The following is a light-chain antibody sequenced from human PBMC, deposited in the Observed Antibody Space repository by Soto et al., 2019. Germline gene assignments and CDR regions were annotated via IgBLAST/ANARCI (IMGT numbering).Light chain of an antibody. CDR1: QSISSW. J-gene: IGKJ1*01. V-gene: IGKV1-5*01. CDR3: QHYNSYSEA. CDR2: DAS. Sequence: DIQMTQSPSTLSASVGDRVTITCRARQSISSWLAWYQQKPGKAPKLLIYDASSLESGVPSRFSGSGSGTEFTLTISSLQPDDFATYYCQHYNSYSEAFGQGTKV.